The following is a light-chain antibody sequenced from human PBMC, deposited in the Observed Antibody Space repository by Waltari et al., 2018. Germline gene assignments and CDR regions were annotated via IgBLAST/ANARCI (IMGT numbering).Light chain of an antibody. CDR3: NSYTSRSTVV. V-gene: IGLV2-14*01. CDR2: EVT. J-gene: IGLJ2*01. Sequence: QSALTQPASVSGSPGQSITIPCTGNNSDIGNYNYVSWYQQHPGKVPKLIIYEVTNQPSGISKRFSGSKAGNTASLTISGLQAEDEVDYYCNSYTSRSTVVFGGGTKLTVL. CDR1: NSDIGNYNY.